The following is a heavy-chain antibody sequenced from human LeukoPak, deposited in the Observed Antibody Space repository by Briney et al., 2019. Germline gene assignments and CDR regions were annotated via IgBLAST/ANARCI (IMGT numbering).Heavy chain of an antibody. D-gene: IGHD1-26*01. CDR3: AKDYNRVGETGYFDY. V-gene: IGHV3-9*03. Sequence: GGSLRLSCAASGFTFDDAMHWVRQAPEKGLEWVSSISWNSGIIAHADSVKGRFTISRDNAKNSLYLQMNSLAEDMALYYCAKDYNRVGETGYFDYWGQGTLVTVSS. J-gene: IGHJ4*02. CDR1: GFTFDDA. CDR2: ISWNSGII.